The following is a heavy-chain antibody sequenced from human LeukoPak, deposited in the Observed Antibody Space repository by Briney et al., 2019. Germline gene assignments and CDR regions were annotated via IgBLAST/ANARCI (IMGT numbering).Heavy chain of an antibody. D-gene: IGHD3-10*01. Sequence: GGSLRLSCAASGFTFSSYWMHWVRQAPGKGLVWVSHISSDGSTTNYVDSVKGRFTISRDNAKNTLYLQMNSLRAEDTAVYYCARDRGGGMDVWGQGTTVTVS. V-gene: IGHV3-74*01. CDR1: GFTFSSYW. J-gene: IGHJ6*02. CDR3: ARDRGGGMDV. CDR2: ISSDGSTT.